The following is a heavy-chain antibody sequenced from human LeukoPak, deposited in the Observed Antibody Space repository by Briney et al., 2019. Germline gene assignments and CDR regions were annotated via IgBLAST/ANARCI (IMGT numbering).Heavy chain of an antibody. V-gene: IGHV5-51*01. Sequence: GESLKISCKGSGYSFTSYWIGWVRQMPGKGLEWMGIIYPGDSDTRYSPSFQGQVTISADKSISTAYLQWSSLKASDTAMYYCARSYDILTDYSIVNDYWGQGTLVTVSS. CDR2: IYPGDSDT. CDR1: GYSFTSYW. CDR3: ARSYDILTDYSIVNDY. J-gene: IGHJ4*02. D-gene: IGHD3-9*01.